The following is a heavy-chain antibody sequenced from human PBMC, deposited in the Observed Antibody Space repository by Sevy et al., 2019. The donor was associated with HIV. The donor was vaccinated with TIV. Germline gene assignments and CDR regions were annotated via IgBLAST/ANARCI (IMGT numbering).Heavy chain of an antibody. V-gene: IGHV3-7*01. CDR3: EREGEGGYSYSLDC. CDR1: GFTFSVYW. J-gene: IGHJ4*02. D-gene: IGHD5-18*01. CDR2: MKEDGSDK. Sequence: GGSLRLSCAASGFTFSVYWMSWVRQAQGKGLEWVATMKEDGSDKDYVDSVKGRFTISRDKAKNSLYLQMNSLRAEDTAGYYWEREGEGGYSYSLDCWGQGTLVTVSS.